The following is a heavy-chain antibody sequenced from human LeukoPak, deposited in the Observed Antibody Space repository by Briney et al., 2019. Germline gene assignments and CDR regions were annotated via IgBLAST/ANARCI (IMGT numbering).Heavy chain of an antibody. CDR1: GFTFSSYS. V-gene: IGHV3-48*04. CDR3: ARSSSTYYYDTSSHY. CDR2: ISSSGTNI. J-gene: IGHJ4*02. D-gene: IGHD3-22*01. Sequence: GGSPRLSCAASGFTFSSYSMNWVRQAPGKGLEWVSYISSSGTNIYYADSVKGRFTISRDNAKNSLYLQMNSLRAEDTAVYYCARSSSTYYYDTSSHYWGQGTLVTVSS.